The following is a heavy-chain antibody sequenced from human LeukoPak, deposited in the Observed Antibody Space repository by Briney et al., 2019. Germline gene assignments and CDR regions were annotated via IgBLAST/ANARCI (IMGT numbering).Heavy chain of an antibody. CDR3: ARASRELFTGFDY. V-gene: IGHV1-2*02. D-gene: IGHD1-26*01. Sequence: ASVKVSCKASGYTFTGYYMHWVRQAPGQGLEWMGWINPNSGGTNYAQKFQGRVTMTRDTSISTAYMELSRLRSDDTAVYYCARASRELFTGFDYWGQGTLVTVSS. J-gene: IGHJ4*02. CDR1: GYTFTGYY. CDR2: INPNSGGT.